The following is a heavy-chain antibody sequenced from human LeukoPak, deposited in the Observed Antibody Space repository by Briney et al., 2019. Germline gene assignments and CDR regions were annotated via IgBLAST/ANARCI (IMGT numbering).Heavy chain of an antibody. CDR1: GFTFSSYA. J-gene: IGHJ6*02. D-gene: IGHD6-13*01. V-gene: IGHV3-64*01. CDR3: ARVGYTSYYYYGMDV. Sequence: GGSLRLSCAASGFTFSSYAMHWVRQAPGKGLEYVSAISSNGGSTYYANSVKGRFTISRDNSKNTLYLQMGSLKAEDMAVYYCARVGYTSYYYYGMDVWGQGTTVTVSS. CDR2: ISSNGGST.